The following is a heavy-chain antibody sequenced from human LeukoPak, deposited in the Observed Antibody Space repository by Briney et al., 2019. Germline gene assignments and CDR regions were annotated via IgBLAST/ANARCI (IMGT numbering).Heavy chain of an antibody. Sequence: SETLSLTCIVSGGSISSYHWSWIRQPPGKGLEWIGYIYSSGSTNYNPSLKSRLTISVDASKNQFSLKLTSVTAADTAVYYCARAYYYGSGSYGLDYWGQGTLVTVSS. V-gene: IGHV4-59*01. CDR2: IYSSGST. J-gene: IGHJ4*02. CDR3: ARAYYYGSGSYGLDY. CDR1: GGSISSYH. D-gene: IGHD3-10*01.